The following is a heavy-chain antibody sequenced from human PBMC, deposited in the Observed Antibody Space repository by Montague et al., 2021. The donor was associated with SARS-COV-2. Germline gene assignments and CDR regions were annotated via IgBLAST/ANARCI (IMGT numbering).Heavy chain of an antibody. CDR3: ARSRGKYYGMDV. Sequence: SETLSLTCTVSGGSIRNYYWSWIQQPAGKGLEWIGRIYSSGSTNXNPSLKARITLSVDTSKNRLSLRLNSVTAADTAVYYCARSRGKYYGMDVWGQGTTVTVSS. J-gene: IGHJ6*02. V-gene: IGHV4-4*07. CDR2: IYSSGST. D-gene: IGHD1-26*01. CDR1: GGSIRNYY.